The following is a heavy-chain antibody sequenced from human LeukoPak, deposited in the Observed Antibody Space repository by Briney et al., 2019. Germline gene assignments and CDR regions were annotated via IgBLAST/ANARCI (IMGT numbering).Heavy chain of an antibody. CDR3: AREGVIGDGYNFFDY. Sequence: AASVKVSCKASGYTFIGYYMHWVRQAPGQGLEWMGWINPHSGGTNSEQNFQGRVTMSRDTSISTVYMELSRLGSDDTALYYCAREGVIGDGYNFFDYWGQGTLVTVSS. D-gene: IGHD5-24*01. CDR2: INPHSGGT. J-gene: IGHJ4*02. CDR1: GYTFIGYY. V-gene: IGHV1-2*02.